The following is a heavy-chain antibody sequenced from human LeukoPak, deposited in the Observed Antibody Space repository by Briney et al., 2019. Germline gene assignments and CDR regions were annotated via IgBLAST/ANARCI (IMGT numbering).Heavy chain of an antibody. CDR3: ARDVEVTARSYYYYYYGMDV. Sequence: GASVKVSCKASGYTLTDYYMHWVRQAPGQGLEWMGRINPNSGGTNYAQKFQGRVTMTRDTSISTAYMELSRLRSDDTAVYYCARDVEVTARSYYYYYYGMDVWGQGTTVTVSS. CDR1: GYTLTDYY. J-gene: IGHJ6*02. D-gene: IGHD2-21*02. CDR2: INPNSGGT. V-gene: IGHV1-2*06.